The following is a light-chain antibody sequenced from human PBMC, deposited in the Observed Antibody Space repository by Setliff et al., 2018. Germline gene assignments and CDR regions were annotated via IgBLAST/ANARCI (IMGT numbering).Light chain of an antibody. J-gene: IGLJ2*01. CDR1: SRDVGGYNF. Sequence: QSALTQPAAVSGSPGQSIAISCTGTSRDVGGYNFVSWYRHHPDKAPKLLIYDVTVRPSGVSDRFSGSKSGNTASLTISGLQAEDEADYYCLSYTSDTTHAVFGGGTK. CDR3: LSYTSDTTHAV. CDR2: DVT. V-gene: IGLV2-14*03.